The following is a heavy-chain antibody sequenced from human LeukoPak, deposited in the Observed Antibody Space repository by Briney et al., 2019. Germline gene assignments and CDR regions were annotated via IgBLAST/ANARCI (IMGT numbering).Heavy chain of an antibody. J-gene: IGHJ6*03. CDR2: IYTSGST. Sequence: PSETLSLTCTVSGGSISSGNYWSWIRQPAGKGLEWIGRIYTSGSTNYNPSLKSRVTISVDTSKNQFSLKLSSVTAADTAVYYCARGTAARPGHYYYYYYMDVWGKGTTVTVSS. CDR1: GGSISSGNY. V-gene: IGHV4-61*02. D-gene: IGHD6-6*01. CDR3: ARGTAARPGHYYYYYYMDV.